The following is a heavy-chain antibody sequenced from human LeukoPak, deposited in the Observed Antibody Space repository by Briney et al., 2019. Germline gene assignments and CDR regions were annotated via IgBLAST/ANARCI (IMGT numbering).Heavy chain of an antibody. CDR1: GYRFTSYW. J-gene: IGHJ5*02. Sequence: PGESLQISCKGSGYRFTSYWIGWGRQLPGKGLEWMGIIYPGDSDTRYSPSFQGQVTISADKSISTAYLQWSSLKASDTAMYYCARRPGYCSSTSCYNWFDPWGQGTLVTVSS. CDR3: ARRPGYCSSTSCYNWFDP. D-gene: IGHD2-2*01. V-gene: IGHV5-51*01. CDR2: IYPGDSDT.